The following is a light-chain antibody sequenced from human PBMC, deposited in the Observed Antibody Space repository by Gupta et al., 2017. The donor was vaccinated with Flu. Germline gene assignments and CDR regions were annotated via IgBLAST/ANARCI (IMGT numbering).Light chain of an antibody. CDR3: QKDNSAPLT. Sequence: PSSRSASVGDRVTITCRASQGISNYVAWYQQKPGEVPRLMIYAASTVLSGAPSIFGGSGSGTDFTLTSSSLQPEDVATYYCQKDNSAPLTFGQGTKVEI. J-gene: IGKJ2*01. CDR1: QGISNY. V-gene: IGKV1-27*01. CDR2: AAS.